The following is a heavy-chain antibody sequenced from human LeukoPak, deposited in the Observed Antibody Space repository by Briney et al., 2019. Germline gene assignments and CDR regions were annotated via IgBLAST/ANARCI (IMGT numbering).Heavy chain of an antibody. Sequence: PGGSLRLSCAASGFSFSSYWMSWVRQAPGKGLEWVANIKQDGSEKYYVDSVKGRFTISRDNAKNSLYLQVNSLRSEDTAVYYCARDVGPNDYVDYWGQGTLVTVSS. V-gene: IGHV3-7*01. D-gene: IGHD2-8*01. CDR1: GFSFSSYW. J-gene: IGHJ4*02. CDR3: ARDVGPNDYVDY. CDR2: IKQDGSEK.